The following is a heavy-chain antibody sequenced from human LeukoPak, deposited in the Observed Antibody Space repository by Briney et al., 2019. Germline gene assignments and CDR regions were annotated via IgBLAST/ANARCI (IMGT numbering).Heavy chain of an antibody. V-gene: IGHV3-7*01. J-gene: IGHJ4*02. CDR2: IKQDGSEK. Sequence: GGSLRLSCAASGFTFSSCWMSWVRQAPEKGLEWVASIKQDGSEKYYVDSVKGRFTISRDNAKNSLYLQMNSLRAEDTAVYYCATRRGWYLRSFDYWGQGTLVTVSS. CDR1: GFTFSSCW. CDR3: ATRRGWYLRSFDY. D-gene: IGHD6-19*01.